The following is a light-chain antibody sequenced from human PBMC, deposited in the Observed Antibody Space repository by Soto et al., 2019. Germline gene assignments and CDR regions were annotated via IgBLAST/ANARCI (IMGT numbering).Light chain of an antibody. Sequence: IVLTQSPGTLSLSPGERPTLSCRASQSVSSSYLAWYQQKPGQAPRLLIYGASSRATGIPDRFSGSGSGTDFTLTISRLEPEDFEVYYCQQYGSSIQTFGQGTKVDIK. CDR1: QSVSSSY. J-gene: IGKJ1*01. CDR3: QQYGSSIQT. CDR2: GAS. V-gene: IGKV3-20*01.